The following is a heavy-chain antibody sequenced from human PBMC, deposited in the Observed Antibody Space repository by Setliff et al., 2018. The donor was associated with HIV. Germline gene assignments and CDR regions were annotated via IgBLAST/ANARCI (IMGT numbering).Heavy chain of an antibody. D-gene: IGHD1-26*01. CDR3: TTDKLYGIFDY. J-gene: IGHJ4*02. Sequence: GGSLRLSCLGSGFTFGNYAVSWFRQAPGKGLEWISFIRRETYGGTTEYAASVKGRYTISRDDSESIAYLHMNSLKTEDTAIYYCTTDKLYGIFDYWGQGTLVTVSS. CDR1: GFTFGNYA. V-gene: IGHV3-49*03. CDR2: IRRETYGGTT.